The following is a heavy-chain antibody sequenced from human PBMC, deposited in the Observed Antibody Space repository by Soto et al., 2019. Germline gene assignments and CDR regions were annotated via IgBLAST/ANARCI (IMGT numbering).Heavy chain of an antibody. CDR1: GGSISSNY. D-gene: IGHD2-2*01. V-gene: IGHV4-59*08. CDR2: ISYSGNT. J-gene: IGHJ4*02. Sequence: QVQLQESGPGLVKASETLSLTCTVSGGSISSNYWSWIRQPPGKGLEYIGYISYSGNTNYNPSLKSRVTRSVDTSKNRFSLKLSSVTAADTAVYYCARRFCSGATCYADYWGQGTLVTVSS. CDR3: ARRFCSGATCYADY.